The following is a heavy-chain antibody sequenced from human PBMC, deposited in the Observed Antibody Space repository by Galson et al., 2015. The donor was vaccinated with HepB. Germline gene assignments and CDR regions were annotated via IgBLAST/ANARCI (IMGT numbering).Heavy chain of an antibody. D-gene: IGHD4-17*01. CDR3: ARSSSDYGDYVWFDP. J-gene: IGHJ5*02. V-gene: IGHV2-70*01. CDR2: IDWEDDK. Sequence: PALVKPTQTLTLTCTFSGFSLSTSGMCVSWIRQPPGKALEWLALIDWEDDKYYSTSLKTRLTISKDTSKNQVVLTMTNMDPVDTATYYCARSSSDYGDYVWFDPWGQGTLVTVSS. CDR1: GFSLSTSGMC.